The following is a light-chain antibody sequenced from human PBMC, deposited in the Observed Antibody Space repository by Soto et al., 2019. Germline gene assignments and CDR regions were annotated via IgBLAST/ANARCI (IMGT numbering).Light chain of an antibody. V-gene: IGLV2-23*02. J-gene: IGLJ1*01. Sequence: QCVLTQPASVSASPGQSITISCTGTDSDVGSHNLVSWYQLHPGKAPKLMIYEVTKRPSGVTNRFSGSKSGNTASLTIAGLQAEDEADYYCCSYAVSNTYLFGNGTKVTVL. CDR2: EVT. CDR3: CSYAVSNTYL. CDR1: DSDVGSHNL.